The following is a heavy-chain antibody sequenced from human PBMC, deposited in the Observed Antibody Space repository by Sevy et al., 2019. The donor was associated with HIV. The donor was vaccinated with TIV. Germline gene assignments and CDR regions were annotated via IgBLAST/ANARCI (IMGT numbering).Heavy chain of an antibody. V-gene: IGHV3-48*03. CDR1: GFSFSSYE. CDR2: ISNSGTTI. J-gene: IGHJ4*02. Sequence: GGSLRLSCAASGFSFSSYEMNWVRQAPGKGLEWVSYISNSGTTISYSDSVRGRFTITGDNARNLLYLQMNSLRADDTAVYFCARDLPPSATTVPHFDCWGQGTLVTVSS. CDR3: ARDLPPSATTVPHFDC. D-gene: IGHD4-17*01.